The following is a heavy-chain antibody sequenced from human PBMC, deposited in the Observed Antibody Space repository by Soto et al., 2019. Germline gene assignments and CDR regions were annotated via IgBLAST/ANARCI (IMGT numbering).Heavy chain of an antibody. CDR1: GYTFPSYA. V-gene: IGHV1-3*01. Sequence: ASVKVSCKASGYTFPSYAMHWVRQAPGQGLEWMGWINAGNGNTKYSQKSQGRVTITRDTSAGTAYMELSSLRSEDTAVYYCARGPRRHIAVAGTGVFGYWGQGALVTVSS. CDR2: INAGNGNT. D-gene: IGHD6-19*01. CDR3: ARGPRRHIAVAGTGVFGY. J-gene: IGHJ4*02.